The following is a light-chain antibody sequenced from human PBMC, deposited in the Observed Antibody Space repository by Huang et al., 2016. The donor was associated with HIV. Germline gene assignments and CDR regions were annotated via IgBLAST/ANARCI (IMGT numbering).Light chain of an antibody. CDR2: DAS. J-gene: IGKJ5*01. CDR1: QSVSNY. V-gene: IGKV3-11*01. Sequence: EIVLTQSPATLSLSPGERATLSCRASQSVSNYLAWYQQKPGQAPRLLIYDASDRATGSPARFSGSGSGTDFTLTISSLEPEDFAIYYCQQRSDWPTFGQGTRLEIK. CDR3: QQRSDWPT.